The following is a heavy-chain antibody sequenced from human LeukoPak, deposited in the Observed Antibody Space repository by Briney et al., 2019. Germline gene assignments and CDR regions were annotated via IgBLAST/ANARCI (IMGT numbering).Heavy chain of an antibody. Sequence: GGSLRHSCAASGFTFSSYAMTWVRQAPGKGLEWVSGITSGGGSTYYADSVKGRFTISRDNSKNTLYLQMNSLRVEDTAVYYCVKDMHCSGDICYGGWGQGTLVSVSS. J-gene: IGHJ4*02. D-gene: IGHD2-15*01. CDR3: VKDMHCSGDICYGG. CDR1: GFTFSSYA. CDR2: ITSGGGST. V-gene: IGHV3-23*01.